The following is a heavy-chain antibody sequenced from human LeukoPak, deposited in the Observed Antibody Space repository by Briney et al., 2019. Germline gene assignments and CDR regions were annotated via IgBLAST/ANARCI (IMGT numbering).Heavy chain of an antibody. CDR1: GHSISNGNY. CDR3: ARGLSHRDAYDCFYSWFDP. J-gene: IGHJ5*02. Sequence: SETLSLTXTVFGHSISNGNYWGWIRQPPGKGLEWIGSIYHTGDTHYNPSLKSRVTIFVDTFNNQISLRLSSVTAADTAVYYCARGLSHRDAYDCFYSWFDPWGQGTLVTVSS. CDR2: IYHTGDT. D-gene: IGHD3-16*01. V-gene: IGHV4-38-2*02.